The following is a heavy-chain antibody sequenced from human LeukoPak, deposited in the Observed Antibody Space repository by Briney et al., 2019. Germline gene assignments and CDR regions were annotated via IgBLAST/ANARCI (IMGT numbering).Heavy chain of an antibody. CDR2: ISGSGGST. D-gene: IGHD2-8*01. V-gene: IGHV3-23*01. CDR3: AKDLSCTNGVCYDTFDY. CDR1: GFTFSSYA. J-gene: IGHJ4*02. Sequence: GGSLRLSCAASGFTFSSYAMSWVRQAPGKGLEWVSAISGSGGSTYYADSVKGRFTISRDNSKNTLYLQMNSLRAEDTAVYYCAKDLSCTNGVCYDTFDYWGQGTLVTVSS.